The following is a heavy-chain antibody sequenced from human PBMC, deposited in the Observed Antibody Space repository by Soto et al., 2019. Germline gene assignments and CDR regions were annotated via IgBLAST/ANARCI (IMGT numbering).Heavy chain of an antibody. CDR3: ARAPKVSGSSKTRPDL. D-gene: IGHD6-25*01. J-gene: IGHJ4*02. Sequence: SETLSLTCSIYSGSFSGYYWSWIRQPPGKGLEWIGEISQSGNTNYSPSLKSRVSISIDTSKKQFSLNLASVSAADTAVYYCARAPKVSGSSKTRPDLWGQGNLV. CDR1: SGSFSGYY. CDR2: ISQSGNT. V-gene: IGHV4-34*01.